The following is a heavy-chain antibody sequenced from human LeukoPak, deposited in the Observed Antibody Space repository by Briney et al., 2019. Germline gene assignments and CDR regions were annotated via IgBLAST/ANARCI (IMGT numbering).Heavy chain of an antibody. CDR3: ASGWYYYDSSGYSY. Sequence: ASVKVSCKASGYTFTGYFVHWVRQAPGQGLQWMGWINPNTGGTNYAQKFQGRVTMTRDTSISTAYMELSRLRSDDTAVYYCASGWYYYDSSGYSYWGQGTLVTVSS. CDR2: INPNTGGT. CDR1: GYTFTGYF. V-gene: IGHV1-2*02. D-gene: IGHD3-22*01. J-gene: IGHJ4*02.